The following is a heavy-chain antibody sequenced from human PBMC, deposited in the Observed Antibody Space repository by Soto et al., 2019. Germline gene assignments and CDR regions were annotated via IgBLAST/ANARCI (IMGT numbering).Heavy chain of an antibody. CDR2: IYYSGST. CDR3: ARIVVTIARPEHFDY. V-gene: IGHV4-31*03. J-gene: IGHJ4*02. Sequence: PAETLSVTCTVSGGSISSDDYYWSWIRQHPGKGLEWIGYIYYSGSTYYNPSLKSRVTISVDTPKNQFSLKVSSVTAADTAVYYCARIVVTIARPEHFDYWGQGTLVTVSS. CDR1: GGSISSDDYY. D-gene: IGHD5-12*01.